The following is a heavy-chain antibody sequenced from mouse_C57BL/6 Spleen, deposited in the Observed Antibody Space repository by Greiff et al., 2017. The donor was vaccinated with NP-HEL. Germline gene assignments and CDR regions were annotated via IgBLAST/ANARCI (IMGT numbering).Heavy chain of an antibody. V-gene: IGHV1-64*01. CDR1: GYTFTSYW. CDR2: IHPNSGST. CDR3: ACLYGSSPSFAY. D-gene: IGHD1-1*01. Sequence: QVQLQQPGAELVKPGASVKLSCKASGYTFTSYWMHWVKQRPGQGLEWIGMIHPNSGSTNYNEKFKSKATLTVDKSSSTAYMQLSSLTSEDSAVYYCACLYGSSPSFAYWGQGTLVTVSA. J-gene: IGHJ3*01.